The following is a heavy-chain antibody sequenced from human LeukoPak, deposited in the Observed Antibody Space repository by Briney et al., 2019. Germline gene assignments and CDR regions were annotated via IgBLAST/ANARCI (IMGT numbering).Heavy chain of an antibody. D-gene: IGHD3-3*01. CDR1: GGTFSSYA. Sequence: SVKVSCKASGGTFSSYAISWVRQAPGQGLEWMGRIIPILGTANYAQKFQGRVTITTDESTSTAYMELSSLRSEDTAVYYCAREEYYDFWSGYPHLDYWGQGTLVTVSS. V-gene: IGHV1-69*11. CDR3: AREEYYDFWSGYPHLDY. CDR2: IIPILGTA. J-gene: IGHJ4*02.